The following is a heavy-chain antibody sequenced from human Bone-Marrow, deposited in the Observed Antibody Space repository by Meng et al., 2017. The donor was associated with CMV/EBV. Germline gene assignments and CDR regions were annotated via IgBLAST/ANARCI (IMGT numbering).Heavy chain of an antibody. CDR2: INPNSGGT. CDR1: GYTFTGYY. J-gene: IGHJ4*02. CDR3: ARGAYYGGNSKVFSY. Sequence: ASVKVSCKASGYTFTGYYMHWVRQAPGQGLEWMGWINPNSGGTNYAQKFQGRVTMTRDTSISTAYMELSRLRSDDTAVYYCARGAYYGGNSKVFSYWGQGKLVNVSS. D-gene: IGHD4-23*01. V-gene: IGHV1-2*02.